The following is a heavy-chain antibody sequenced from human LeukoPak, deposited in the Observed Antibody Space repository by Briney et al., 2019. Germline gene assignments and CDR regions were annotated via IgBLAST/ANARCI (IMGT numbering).Heavy chain of an antibody. V-gene: IGHV4-59*01. CDR1: GGSISGYY. D-gene: IGHD3-10*01. Sequence: PSETLSLTCTVSGGSISGYYWSWIRQPPGKGLEWIGYIYDSGSTNYNPSPKSRVTISVDTSKNQFSLKLSSVTAADTAVYYCARAPAGSVVRGRPYYCDYWGQGTLVTVSS. J-gene: IGHJ4*02. CDR2: IYDSGST. CDR3: ARAPAGSVVRGRPYYCDY.